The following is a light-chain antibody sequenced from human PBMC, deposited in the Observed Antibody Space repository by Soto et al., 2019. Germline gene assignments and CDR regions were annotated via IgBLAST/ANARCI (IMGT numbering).Light chain of an antibody. V-gene: IGKV3-11*01. CDR3: QRYNNWPLT. CDR1: QSVSKF. Sequence: DIVLTQSPATLSLSPGERATLSCRASQSVSKFVAWYQQRPGQAPRLLIYEASNRATGVPARLSGSRSGTEFTLTINSLQPEDFAVYYCQRYNNWPLTFGGGTKVDIK. J-gene: IGKJ4*01. CDR2: EAS.